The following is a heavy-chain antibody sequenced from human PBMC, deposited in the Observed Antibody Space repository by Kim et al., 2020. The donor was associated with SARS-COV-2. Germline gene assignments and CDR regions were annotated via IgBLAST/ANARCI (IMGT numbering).Heavy chain of an antibody. D-gene: IGHD5-12*01. Sequence: GGSLRLSCAASGFTLSSYGMHWVRQAPGKGREWAAVIWYDGSNKYYTDSVKGRFTISRDNSKNTLYLQMNSLRDEDTAVYYCAREINIGDDAFDMWGQGTMYTISS. V-gene: IGHV3-33*01. CDR2: IWYDGSNK. CDR1: GFTLSSYG. J-gene: IGHJ3*02. CDR3: AREINIGDDAFDM.